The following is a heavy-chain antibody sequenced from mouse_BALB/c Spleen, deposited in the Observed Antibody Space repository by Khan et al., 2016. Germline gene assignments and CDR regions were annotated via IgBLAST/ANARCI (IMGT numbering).Heavy chain of an antibody. CDR1: GDSITSGY. CDR2: ISYSGST. CDR3: ATYEGYLFDY. V-gene: IGHV3-8*02. J-gene: IGHJ2*01. Sequence: EVQLQESGPSLVKPSQTLSLTCSVTGDSITSGYWNWIRKFPGHKLEYMGYISYSGSTYYNPSLNSRISITRDTSKNQYYLQWNAVTTEDRARYCCATYEGYLFDYWGQGTTLTVSS. D-gene: IGHD2-3*01.